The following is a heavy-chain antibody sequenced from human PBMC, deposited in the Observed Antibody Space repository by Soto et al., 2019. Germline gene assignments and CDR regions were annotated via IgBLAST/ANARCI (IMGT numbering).Heavy chain of an antibody. CDR1: GFTFSSYS. V-gene: IGHV3-21*01. D-gene: IGHD1-7*01. J-gene: IGHJ3*02. Sequence: GGSLRLSCAASGFTFSSYSMNWVRQAPGKGLEWVSSISSSSRYIYYADSVKGRVTISRDNAKNSLYLQMNSLRAEATTVYYCARAESITGSTHRAFDIWGQGTMVTVSS. CDR2: ISSSSRYI. CDR3: ARAESITGSTHRAFDI.